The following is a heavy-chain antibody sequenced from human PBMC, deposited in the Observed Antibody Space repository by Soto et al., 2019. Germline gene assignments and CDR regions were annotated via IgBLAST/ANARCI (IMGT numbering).Heavy chain of an antibody. J-gene: IGHJ5*02. D-gene: IGHD1-7*01. CDR2: IYSSGTT. CDR3: ARVNWNYVSWFDP. Sequence: QVRLQESGPGLVKPSETLSLTCTVSGGSISSYYWNWIRQPAGKGLEWIGRIYSSGTTNYNPSLKSRVTISVDKSKNQFSLKLSSVTAADTAVYYCARVNWNYVSWFDPWGQGTLVTVSS. V-gene: IGHV4-4*07. CDR1: GGSISSYY.